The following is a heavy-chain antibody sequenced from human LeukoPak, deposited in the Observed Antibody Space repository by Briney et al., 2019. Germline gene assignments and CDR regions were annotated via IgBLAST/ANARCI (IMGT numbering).Heavy chain of an antibody. J-gene: IGHJ4*02. Sequence: SETLSLTCTVCGGSISSSSYYWGWIRQPPGKGLEGIGSIYYSGSNYYNPSLKSRVTISVDTSKNQFSLKLSSVTAADTAVYYCAGALLPYFDYWGQGTLVTVSS. CDR2: IYYSGSN. CDR3: AGALLPYFDY. CDR1: GGSISSSSYY. V-gene: IGHV4-39*01. D-gene: IGHD4/OR15-4a*01.